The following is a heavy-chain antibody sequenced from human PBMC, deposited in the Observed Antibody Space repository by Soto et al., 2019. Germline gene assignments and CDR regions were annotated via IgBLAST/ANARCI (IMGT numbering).Heavy chain of an antibody. J-gene: IGHJ6*02. Sequence: GGSLRLSCAASGLNFNNFGMNWFRQTPGKGLEWVSSIRTSSSYIYYADSVKGRFTISRDNAKKSLYLEMSSLRVEDTAVYYCARYRAPFCGGDCGLVDVWGQGTSVTV. CDR2: IRTSSSYI. D-gene: IGHD2-21*02. V-gene: IGHV3-21*01. CDR1: GLNFNNFG. CDR3: ARYRAPFCGGDCGLVDV.